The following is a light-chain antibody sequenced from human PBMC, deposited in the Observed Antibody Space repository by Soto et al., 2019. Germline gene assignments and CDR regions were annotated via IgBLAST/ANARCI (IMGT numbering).Light chain of an antibody. J-gene: IGKJ1*01. V-gene: IGKV1-39*01. CDR1: QTISRY. CDR2: AAS. CDR3: QQSFSIPWT. Sequence: DMQMSQSQSSLSESLGDRVTITCRASQTISRYLNWYQQKPGRAPNLLSYAASSLHSGVPSRFSVSGSGTDFTLTITRLQPEDFATYNCQQSFSIPWTFGQGTKVDIK.